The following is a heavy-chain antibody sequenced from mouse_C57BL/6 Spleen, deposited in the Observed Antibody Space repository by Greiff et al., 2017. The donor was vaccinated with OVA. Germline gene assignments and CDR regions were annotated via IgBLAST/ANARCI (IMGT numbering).Heavy chain of an antibody. J-gene: IGHJ4*01. CDR1: GYTFTSYW. Sequence: QVQLQQPGAELVKPGASVKLSCKASGYTFTSYWMQWVKQRPGQGLEWIGEIDPSDSYTNYNQKFKGKATLTVDTSSSTAYMQLSSLTSEDSAVYYCARSDDYAMDYWGQGTSVTVSS. CDR3: ARSDDYAMDY. CDR2: IDPSDSYT. V-gene: IGHV1-50*01.